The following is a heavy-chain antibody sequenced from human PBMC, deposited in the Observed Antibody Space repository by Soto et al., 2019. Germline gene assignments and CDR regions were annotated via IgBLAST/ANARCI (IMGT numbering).Heavy chain of an antibody. CDR1: GLTFRTYW. D-gene: IGHD2-15*01. J-gene: IGHJ4*02. V-gene: IGHV3-74*03. CDR2: VYNVGDTT. CDR3: EIRPGYSTGGDY. Sequence: EVHLVESGGGLVQPGGSLRLSCAASGLTFRTYWVIWVRQAPGKGLVWVSRVYNVGDTTMHAASVTGRFTISRDNAKNTVYLQMSGLRVEDTAMYYCEIRPGYSTGGDYWGQGTLVTVSS.